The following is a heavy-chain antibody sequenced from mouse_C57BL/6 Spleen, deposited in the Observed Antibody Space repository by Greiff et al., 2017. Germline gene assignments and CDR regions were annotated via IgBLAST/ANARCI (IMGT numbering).Heavy chain of an antibody. Sequence: QVQLQQSGPELVKPGASVKISCKASGYAFSSSWMNWVKQRPGKGLEWIGRIYPGDGDTNYNGKFKGKATLTADKSSSTAYMQLSSLTSEDSAVYFCARVLITTVVATGYFDVWGTGTTVTVSS. CDR1: GYAFSSSW. J-gene: IGHJ1*03. D-gene: IGHD1-1*01. CDR2: IYPGDGDT. CDR3: ARVLITTVVATGYFDV. V-gene: IGHV1-82*01.